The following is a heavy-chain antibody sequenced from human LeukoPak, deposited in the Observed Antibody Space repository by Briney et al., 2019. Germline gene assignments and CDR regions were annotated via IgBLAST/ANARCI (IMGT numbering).Heavy chain of an antibody. V-gene: IGHV3-23*01. CDR1: GFTFSNYA. D-gene: IGHD3-10*02. CDR3: AELGITMIGGV. J-gene: IGHJ6*04. CDR2: ISGSGGST. Sequence: PGGSLRLSCAASGFTFSNYAMSWVRQAPGKRLEWVSAISGSGGSTNYVDSVKGRFTISRDNAKNSLYLQMNSLRAEDTAVYYCAELGITMIGGVWGKGTTVTISS.